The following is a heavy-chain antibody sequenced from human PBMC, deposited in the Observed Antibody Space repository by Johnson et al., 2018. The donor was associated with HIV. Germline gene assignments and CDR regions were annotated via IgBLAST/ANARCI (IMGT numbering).Heavy chain of an antibody. J-gene: IGHJ3*02. CDR3: ARVSCSSTSCLGDGAFDI. Sequence: VQLLESGGGVVRPGGSLRLSCAASGFTFDDYGMSWVRQVPGKGLEWVSGINWNGGSIGYAESVKGRFTISRDNAKNSLYLQMNSLRAEDTALYYCARVSCSSTSCLGDGAFDIWGQGTMVTVSS. V-gene: IGHV3-20*04. D-gene: IGHD2-2*01. CDR1: GFTFDDYG. CDR2: INWNGGSI.